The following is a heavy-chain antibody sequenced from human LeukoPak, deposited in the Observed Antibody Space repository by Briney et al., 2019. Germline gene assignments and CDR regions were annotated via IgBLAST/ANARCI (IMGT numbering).Heavy chain of an antibody. V-gene: IGHV2-70*11. D-gene: IGHD6-13*01. CDR3: ARELGYYYYMDV. J-gene: IGHJ6*03. Sequence: SGPALVKPTQTLTLTCTFSGFSLSTSGMCVSWIRQPPGKALEWLARIDWDDDKYYSTSLKTRLTISKDTSKNQVVLTMTNMDPVDTATYYCARELGYYYYMDVWGKGTTVTVSS. CDR2: IDWDDDK. CDR1: GFSLSTSGMC.